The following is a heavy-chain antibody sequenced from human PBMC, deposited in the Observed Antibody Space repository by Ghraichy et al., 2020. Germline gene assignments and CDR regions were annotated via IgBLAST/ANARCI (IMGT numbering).Heavy chain of an antibody. J-gene: IGHJ4*02. Sequence: SETLSLTCTVSGGSVSSGSYYWSWIRQPPGKGLEWIGYIFYSGSTNYNPSLNSRVTISVDTSKNQFSLKLSSVTAADTAVYYCARTLAATGTCFDFWGQGTLVTVSS. CDR1: GGSVSSGSYY. D-gene: IGHD1-1*01. V-gene: IGHV4-61*01. CDR2: IFYSGST. CDR3: ARTLAATGTCFDF.